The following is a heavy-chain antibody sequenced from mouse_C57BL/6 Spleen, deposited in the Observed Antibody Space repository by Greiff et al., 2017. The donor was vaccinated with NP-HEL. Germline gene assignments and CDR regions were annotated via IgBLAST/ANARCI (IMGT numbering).Heavy chain of an antibody. V-gene: IGHV1-55*01. CDR1: GYTFTSYW. J-gene: IGHJ1*03. Sequence: QVQLQQPGAELVKPGASVKMSCKASGYTFTSYWITWVKQRPGQGLEWIGDIYPGSGSTNYNEKFKSKATLTVDTSSSTAYMQLSSLTSEDSAVYYCARSISYYGSSLYFDVWGTGTTVTVSS. CDR3: ARSISYYGSSLYFDV. CDR2: IYPGSGST. D-gene: IGHD1-1*01.